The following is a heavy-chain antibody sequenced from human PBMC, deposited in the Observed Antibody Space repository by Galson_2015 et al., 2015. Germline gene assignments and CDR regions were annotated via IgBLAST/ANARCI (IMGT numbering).Heavy chain of an antibody. CDR1: GFTFSSYA. CDR2: IGDSGANT. J-gene: IGHJ4*02. V-gene: IGHV3-23*01. D-gene: IGHD2-15*01. CDR3: AKGGPYCSGGNCHGVFDS. Sequence: SLRLSCAVSGFTFSSYATGWVRQAPGTGLEGVSSIGDSGANTKYADSVKGRFTISRDNSKNTLYLQMNSLRGDGTAVCYCAKGGPYCSGGNCHGVFDSWGQGTLVTVSS.